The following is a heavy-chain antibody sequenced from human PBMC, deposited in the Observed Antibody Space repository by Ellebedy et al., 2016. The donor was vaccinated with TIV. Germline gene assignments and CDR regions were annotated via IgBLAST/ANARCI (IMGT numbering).Heavy chain of an antibody. CDR3: ARQRGTGLWYFDL. D-gene: IGHD7-27*01. Sequence: SETLSLTCTVSGGSVSSTAFWWGWIRQPPGTGLEWIGSIYYSGNTHYNLSLKSRVTMSIDTSTNQFSLRLTSVTAADTAVYYCARQRGTGLWYFDLWGRGTLVTVSS. V-gene: IGHV4-39*07. CDR2: IYYSGNT. J-gene: IGHJ2*01. CDR1: GGSVSSTAFW.